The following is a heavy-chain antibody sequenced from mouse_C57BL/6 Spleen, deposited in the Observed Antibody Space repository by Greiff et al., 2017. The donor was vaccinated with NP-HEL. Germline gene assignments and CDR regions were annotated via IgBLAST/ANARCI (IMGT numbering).Heavy chain of an antibody. Sequence: EVQLQQSGPGLVKPSQSLSLTCSVTGYSITSGYYWNWIRQFPGNKLEWMGYISYDGSNNYNPSLKNRISITRDTSKNQFFLKLNSVTTEDTATYYCARDSNYPWFAYWGQGTLVTVSA. D-gene: IGHD2-5*01. J-gene: IGHJ3*01. V-gene: IGHV3-6*01. CDR3: ARDSNYPWFAY. CDR2: ISYDGSN. CDR1: GYSITSGYY.